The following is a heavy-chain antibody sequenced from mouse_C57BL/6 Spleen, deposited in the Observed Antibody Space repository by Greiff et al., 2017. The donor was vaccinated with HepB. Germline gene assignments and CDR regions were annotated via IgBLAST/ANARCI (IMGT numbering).Heavy chain of an antibody. V-gene: IGHV1-55*01. D-gene: IGHD1-1*01. CDR3: ANYYGSRTWFAY. CDR1: GYTFTSYW. CDR2: IYPGSGST. J-gene: IGHJ3*01. Sequence: QVQLQQPGAELVKPGASVKMSCKASGYTFTSYWITWVKQRPGQGLEWIGDIYPGSGSTNYNEKFKSKATLTVDTSSSTAYMQLSSLTSEDSAVYYCANYYGSRTWFAYWGQGTLVTVSA.